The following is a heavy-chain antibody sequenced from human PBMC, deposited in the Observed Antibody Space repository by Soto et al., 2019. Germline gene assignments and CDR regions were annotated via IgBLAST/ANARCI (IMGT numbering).Heavy chain of an antibody. V-gene: IGHV3-33*01. CDR3: VRADGSSHLCQPSEDFYYGMDV. CDR1: GFTFSNFG. D-gene: IGHD3-22*01. CDR2: IWYDGVNR. J-gene: IGHJ6*02. Sequence: QVQLVESGGGVVQPGRSLRLSCEASGFTFSNFGMHWVRQAPGRGLEWVANIWYDGVNRYYADSVRGRFTVSRDNSKNTLYLEMNSLRAEDTAVYFCVRADGSSHLCQPSEDFYYGMDVGGQGTRVTVSS.